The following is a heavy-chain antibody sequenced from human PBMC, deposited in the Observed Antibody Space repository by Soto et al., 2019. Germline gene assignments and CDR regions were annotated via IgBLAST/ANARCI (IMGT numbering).Heavy chain of an antibody. J-gene: IGHJ4*02. CDR1: GGSISSYY. V-gene: IGHV4-59*08. CDR3: ARHLYDILTGYYGGFDY. CDR2: IYYSGST. Sequence: ETLYLTCTVSGGSISSYYWSWIRQPPGKGLEWIGYIYYSGSTNYNPSLKSRVTISVDTSKNQFSLKLSSVTAADTAVYYCARHLYDILTGYYGGFDYWXQGTLVTSPQ. D-gene: IGHD3-9*01.